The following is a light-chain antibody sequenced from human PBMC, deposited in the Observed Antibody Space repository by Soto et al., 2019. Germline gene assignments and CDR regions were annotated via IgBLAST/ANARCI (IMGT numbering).Light chain of an antibody. V-gene: IGLV2-14*01. CDR1: ASDVGGSNF. Sequence: QSALTQPASVSGSPGQSITISCAGTASDVGGSNFVSWYQQHPGKAPKVMIYEVSNRPSGVSDRFSASKSSNTASLTISGLQAEDEADYYCSSYTTSTPLYVFGTGTKLTVL. CDR2: EVS. CDR3: SSYTTSTPLYV. J-gene: IGLJ1*01.